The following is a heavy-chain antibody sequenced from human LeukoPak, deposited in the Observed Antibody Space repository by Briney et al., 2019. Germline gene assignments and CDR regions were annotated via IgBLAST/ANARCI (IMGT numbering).Heavy chain of an antibody. J-gene: IGHJ4*02. V-gene: IGHV3-9*01. CDR1: GFTFDDYA. CDR2: ISWNSGSI. CDR3: ALRVGGAQLVLVNYFDY. Sequence: PGGSLRLSCAASGFTFDDYAMHWVRQAPGKGLEWVSGISWNSGSIGYADSVKGRFTISRDNARNSLYLQMNSLRAEDTALYYCALRVGGAQLVLVNYFDYWGQGTLVTVSS. D-gene: IGHD6-13*01.